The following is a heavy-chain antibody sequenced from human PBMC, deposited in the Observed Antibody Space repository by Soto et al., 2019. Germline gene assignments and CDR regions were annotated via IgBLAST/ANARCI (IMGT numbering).Heavy chain of an antibody. D-gene: IGHD2-2*01. CDR2: ISAYNGNT. V-gene: IGHV1-18*01. CDR1: GYTFTSYG. CDR3: AVIGYCSSTSCYDFYYFDY. J-gene: IGHJ4*02. Sequence: VQLVQSGAEVKKPGASVKVSCKASGYTFTSYGISWVRQAPGQGLEWLGWISAYNGNTNYAQKLQGRVTMTTDTSTSTAYMELRSLRSDDTAVYYCAVIGYCSSTSCYDFYYFDYWGQGTLVTVSS.